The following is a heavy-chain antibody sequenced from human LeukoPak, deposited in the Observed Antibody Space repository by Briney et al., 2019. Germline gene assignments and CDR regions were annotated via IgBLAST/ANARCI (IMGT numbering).Heavy chain of an antibody. D-gene: IGHD2-8*02. CDR2: INSDGSST. J-gene: IGHJ3*01. CDR3: ARDSTFRGTGPNV. CDR1: GFTFGNYW. V-gene: IGHV3-74*01. Sequence: GGSLRLSCAASGFTFGNYWMHWVRQAPGKGLVWVSRINSDGSSTNYADPVKGRFTISRDNAKNTLYLQVNSLRAEDTAVYYCARDSTFRGTGPNVWGQGTMVIASS.